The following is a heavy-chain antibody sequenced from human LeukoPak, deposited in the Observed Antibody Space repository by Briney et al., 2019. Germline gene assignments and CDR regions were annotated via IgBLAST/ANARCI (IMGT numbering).Heavy chain of an antibody. CDR3: ARDPGMTTIRAFDI. CDR2: IGGGSTYI. Sequence: GGSLRLSCAASGFTFSNAWMSWVRQAPGKGLEWVSAIGGGSTYIYYADSLKGRFTISRDNAKNSVFLQMNSLRAEDTAVYYCARDPGMTTIRAFDIWGQGTRVTVSS. V-gene: IGHV3-21*01. J-gene: IGHJ3*02. CDR1: GFTFSNAW. D-gene: IGHD4-11*01.